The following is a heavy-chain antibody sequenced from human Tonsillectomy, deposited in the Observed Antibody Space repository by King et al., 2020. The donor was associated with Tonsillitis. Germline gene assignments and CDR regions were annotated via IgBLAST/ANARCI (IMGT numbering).Heavy chain of an antibody. CDR2: IQYDGSKK. Sequence: VQLVESGGGVVQPGGSLRLSCAASGFTFNNNGMHWVRQAPGNGLEWVTFIQYDGSKKYYADSVKGRFTISRDNSKNTVYLQMNSLRADDTAVYYCAKDTFNPVVVRAYYGMDVWGQGTTVTVSS. CDR3: AKDTFNPVVVRAYYGMDV. J-gene: IGHJ6*02. CDR1: GFTFNNNG. D-gene: IGHD2-15*01. V-gene: IGHV3-30*02.